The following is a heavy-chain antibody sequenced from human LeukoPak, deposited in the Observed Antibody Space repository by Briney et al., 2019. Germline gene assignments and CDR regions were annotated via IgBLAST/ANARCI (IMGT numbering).Heavy chain of an antibody. CDR1: GFTFSSYA. V-gene: IGHV3-23*01. Sequence: GGSLRLSCAASGFTFSSYAMSWVRQAPGKGLEWVSAISGSGDSTYYGDSVKGRFTISRDNSKNTLYLQMNSLRAEDTAIYYCAKTRPLDSSSWSHGDYWGQGTLVTVSS. D-gene: IGHD6-13*01. CDR3: AKTRPLDSSSWSHGDY. J-gene: IGHJ4*02. CDR2: ISGSGDST.